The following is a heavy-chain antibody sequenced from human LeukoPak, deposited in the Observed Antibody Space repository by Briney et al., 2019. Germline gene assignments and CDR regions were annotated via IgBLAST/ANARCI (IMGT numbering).Heavy chain of an antibody. D-gene: IGHD1-14*01. V-gene: IGHV3-23*01. Sequence: GGSLRLSCAASEFTFSNCAMNWVRQAPGKGLEWVSGISGGGGSTYYADSVKGRFTISRDNSKNTLYLQMDSLRAEDTALYYCAKGSGINHYHWIDPWGQGTLVIVSS. CDR1: EFTFSNCA. CDR2: ISGGGGST. CDR3: AKGSGINHYHWIDP. J-gene: IGHJ5*02.